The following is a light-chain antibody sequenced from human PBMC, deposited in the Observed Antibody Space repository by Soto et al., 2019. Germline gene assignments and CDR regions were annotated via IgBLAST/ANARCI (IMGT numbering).Light chain of an antibody. Sequence: AIQLTQSPSSLSASVGDRVTITCRASQAISRALAWYQQKPGKPPQLLIHDVSTLESGVPSRFSGSGSGTDLTLTISSLQPEDFATYYCQQFNDYPITFGQGTRLEIK. CDR3: QQFNDYPIT. V-gene: IGKV1D-13*01. CDR2: DVS. CDR1: QAISRA. J-gene: IGKJ5*01.